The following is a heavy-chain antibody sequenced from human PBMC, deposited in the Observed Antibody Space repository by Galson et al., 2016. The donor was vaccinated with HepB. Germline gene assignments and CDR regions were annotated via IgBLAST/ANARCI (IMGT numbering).Heavy chain of an antibody. CDR2: ISTYSGNT. J-gene: IGHJ4*02. Sequence: SVKVSCKASGYTFTTSGISWVRQAPGQGLEWMGWISTYSGNTKYAQKFQGGLTLTTGSSTTTAYMELRSLRFDDTALYYCARDVQYRLDSWGQGTLVTVSS. D-gene: IGHD2/OR15-2a*01. CDR3: ARDVQYRLDS. V-gene: IGHV1-18*01. CDR1: GYTFTTSG.